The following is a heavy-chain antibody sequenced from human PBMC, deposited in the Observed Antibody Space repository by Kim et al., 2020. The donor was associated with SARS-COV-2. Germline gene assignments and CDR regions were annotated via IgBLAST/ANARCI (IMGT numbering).Heavy chain of an antibody. J-gene: IGHJ4*02. V-gene: IGHV3-21*01. CDR3: AKDRVASATRGEFDF. Sequence: GGSLRLSCAASGFSFNTYSMNWVRQAPGKWLEWVSAISSLSDYIYYPDSMKGRFTISRDNAKNLLFLQINSLRVDDTAVYFCAKDRVASATRGEFDFWGQGTLVTVSS. CDR2: ISSLSDYI. CDR1: GFSFNTYS. D-gene: IGHD2-15*01.